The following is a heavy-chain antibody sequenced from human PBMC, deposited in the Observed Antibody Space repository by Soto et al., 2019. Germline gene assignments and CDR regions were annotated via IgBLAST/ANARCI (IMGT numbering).Heavy chain of an antibody. CDR3: ARQSYYYYGWDV. Sequence: QVQLQQWGAGLLKPSETLSLTCAVYGGSFSGHFWSWIRQPPGKGLEWIGEIHHSVTTIYNPSLESRVTISGDTSKNQFSLKLSSVTAADTAMYYCARQSYYYYGWDVWGQGTPVTVSS. V-gene: IGHV4-34*01. CDR2: IHHSVTT. J-gene: IGHJ6*02. CDR1: GGSFSGHF.